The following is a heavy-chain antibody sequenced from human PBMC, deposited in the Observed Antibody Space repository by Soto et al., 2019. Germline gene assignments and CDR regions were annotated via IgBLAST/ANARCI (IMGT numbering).Heavy chain of an antibody. J-gene: IGHJ6*02. D-gene: IGHD5-12*01. Sequence: QVQLVQSGAEVKKPGSSVKVSCKASGGTFSSYTISWVRQAPGQGLEWMGRIIPILGIANYAQKFQGRVTITADKSTSTAYMELSSLRSEDTAVYYCAREPYIVATMYYYYGMDVWGQGTTVTVSS. CDR2: IIPILGIA. CDR3: AREPYIVATMYYYYGMDV. CDR1: GGTFSSYT. V-gene: IGHV1-69*08.